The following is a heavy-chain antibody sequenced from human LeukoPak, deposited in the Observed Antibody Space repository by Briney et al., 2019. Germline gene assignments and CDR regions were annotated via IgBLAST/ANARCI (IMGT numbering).Heavy chain of an antibody. D-gene: IGHD3-16*01. Sequence: ASVKVSFKASGYTFTRYFIHWVRQAPGQGLEWMGIINPSGSRTTYAQKFQGRITMTRDTSTSTVYMQLSSLTSEDTALYYCARVGKNMFTFEGVPAFDIWGQGTMVTVSS. CDR3: ARVGKNMFTFEGVPAFDI. J-gene: IGHJ3*02. CDR2: INPSGSRT. V-gene: IGHV1-46*01. CDR1: GYTFTRYF.